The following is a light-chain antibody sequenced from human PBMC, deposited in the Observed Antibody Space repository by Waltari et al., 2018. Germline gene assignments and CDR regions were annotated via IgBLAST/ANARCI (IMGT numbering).Light chain of an antibody. CDR2: DTK. CDR3: QVWDSNSDHII. V-gene: IGLV3-21*02. CDR1: DIEDKS. J-gene: IGLJ2*01. Sequence: SYVLTQTPSVSVAPGQTARVTFGGNDIEDKSVQWYQQKPGQAPVLVVYDTKDRPSGIPERFSGSNSGNTATLTISRVEAGDEADYYCQVWDSNSDHIIFGGGTKVTVL.